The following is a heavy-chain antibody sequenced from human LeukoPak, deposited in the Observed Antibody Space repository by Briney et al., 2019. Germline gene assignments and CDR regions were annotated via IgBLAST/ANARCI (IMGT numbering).Heavy chain of an antibody. Sequence: GGSLRLSCAASGFTFSSYAMTWVRQAPGKGLEWVSAISGAGGTTDYADSEKGRFTISRDNSKSTLYLQMNSLTAEDTAVYFCASSPNLFYGMDVWGQGTTVTVSS. J-gene: IGHJ6*02. V-gene: IGHV3-23*01. CDR2: ISGAGGTT. CDR3: ASSPNLFYGMDV. D-gene: IGHD2-21*01. CDR1: GFTFSSYA.